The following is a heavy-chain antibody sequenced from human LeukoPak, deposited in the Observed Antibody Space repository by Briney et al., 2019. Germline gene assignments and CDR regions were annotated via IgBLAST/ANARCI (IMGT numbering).Heavy chain of an antibody. D-gene: IGHD3-3*01. Sequence: SETLSLACTVSGGSISSSSYYWGWIRQPPGKGLEWIGSIIYSGSTYYNTSLKSRVTISVDTSKNQFSLKLNSVTAADTAVYYCVSGKYYDFWSDHYLQHIDYWGQGTLVTVSS. CDR1: GGSISSSSYY. V-gene: IGHV4-39*07. J-gene: IGHJ4*02. CDR2: IIYSGST. CDR3: VSGKYYDFWSDHYLQHIDY.